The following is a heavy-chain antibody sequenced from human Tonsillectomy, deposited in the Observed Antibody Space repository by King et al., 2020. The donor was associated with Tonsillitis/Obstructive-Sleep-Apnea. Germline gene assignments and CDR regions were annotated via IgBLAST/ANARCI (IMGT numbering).Heavy chain of an antibody. CDR3: TSLDLPMATPAEDFQH. CDR1: GFTFSGSA. Sequence: VQLVESGGGLVQPGGSLKLSCAASGFTFSGSAMHWVRQASGKGLEWVGRIRSKANSYATAYAASVKGRFTISRDDSKNTAYLQMNSLKTEDTAVYYCTSLDLPMATPAEDFQHWRQGTLVTVSS. V-gene: IGHV3-73*01. J-gene: IGHJ1*01. CDR2: IRSKANSYAT. D-gene: IGHD3-10*01.